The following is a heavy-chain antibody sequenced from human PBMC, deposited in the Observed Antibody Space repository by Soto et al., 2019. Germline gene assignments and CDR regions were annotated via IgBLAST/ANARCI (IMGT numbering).Heavy chain of an antibody. CDR3: AISLNHVSATPSYYGMDV. V-gene: IGHV1-69*02. Sequence: QVHLVQSGAVVEKPGSSVKVSCKTSGGSFTNFIVTWVRQAPGQGLEWMGRIIPVLDVTYYAQKFQDRVTITADKSTNTAYMEVSSLRSEDTAVYFCAISLNHVSATPSYYGMDVWGLGTTLTVSS. CDR1: GGSFTNFI. J-gene: IGHJ6*02. D-gene: IGHD2-15*01. CDR2: IIPVLDVT.